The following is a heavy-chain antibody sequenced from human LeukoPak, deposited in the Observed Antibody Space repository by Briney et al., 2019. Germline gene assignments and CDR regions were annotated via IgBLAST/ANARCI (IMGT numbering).Heavy chain of an antibody. V-gene: IGHV3-23*01. D-gene: IGHD3-3*01. CDR1: GFTFSSYA. CDR3: AKDREAYYDFWSGYHPALDV. J-gene: IGHJ6*02. Sequence: GGSLRLSCAASGFTFSSYAMSWVRQAPGKGLEWVSAISGGGGSTYYADSVKGRFTISRDNSKNTLYLQMSSLRAEDTAVYYCAKDREAYYDFWSGYHPALDVWGQGTTVTFSS. CDR2: ISGGGGST.